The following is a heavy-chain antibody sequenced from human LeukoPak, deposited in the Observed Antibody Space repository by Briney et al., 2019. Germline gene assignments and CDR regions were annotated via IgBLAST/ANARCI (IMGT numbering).Heavy chain of an antibody. D-gene: IGHD5-24*01. CDR1: GGSISSSSYY. J-gene: IGHJ6*03. V-gene: IGHV4-39*01. CDR2: IHYSGST. CDR3: ARPDGYIRHYHYMDV. Sequence: PSETVSLTCTVSGGSISSSSYYWGWIRQPPRKGLEWIVCIHYSGSTYYNPSLKSRVTISIDTSKNQFSLKVNSVTAADTAVYYCARPDGYIRHYHYMDVWGKGTTVTVSS.